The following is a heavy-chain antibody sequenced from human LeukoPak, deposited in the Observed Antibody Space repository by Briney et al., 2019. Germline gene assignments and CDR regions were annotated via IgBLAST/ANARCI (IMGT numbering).Heavy chain of an antibody. CDR2: INWNGGGT. Sequence: PGGSLRLSCAATGLTFKDYGMHWVRHPPGKGLEWVSGINWNGGGTDYADSVKGRFTISRDNAKNSLYLQMTSLRPEDTALYYCAKHLRATNTYIFFGLDVWGQGTTVTVSS. CDR1: GLTFKDYG. CDR3: AKHLRATNTYIFFGLDV. V-gene: IGHV3-9*01. D-gene: IGHD1-26*01. J-gene: IGHJ6*02.